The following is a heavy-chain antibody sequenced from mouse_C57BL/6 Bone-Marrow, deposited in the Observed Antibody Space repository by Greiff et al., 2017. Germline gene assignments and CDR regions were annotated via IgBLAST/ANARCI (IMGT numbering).Heavy chain of an antibody. CDR1: GYTFTDYY. J-gene: IGHJ4*01. V-gene: IGHV1-75*01. CDR3: ADNYSSISPYAMDY. CDR2: IFPGSGST. Sequence: QVQLQQSGPELVKPGASVKISCKASGYTFTDYYINWVKQRPGQGLEWIGWIFPGSGSTYYNEKFKGKATLTVDKSSSTAYMLLSHLTSEDSALYFSADNYSSISPYAMDYWGQGNSVTVSS. D-gene: IGHD1-1*01.